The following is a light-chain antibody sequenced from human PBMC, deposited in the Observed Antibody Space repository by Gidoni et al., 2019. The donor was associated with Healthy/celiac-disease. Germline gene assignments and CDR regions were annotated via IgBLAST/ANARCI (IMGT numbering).Light chain of an antibody. CDR1: QDISNY. J-gene: IGKJ2*01. CDR2: DAS. CDR3: QQYDNLPYT. V-gene: IGKV1-33*01. Sequence: DIQMTQSPSSLSASVGDRVTITCQASQDISNYLNWYQQQPGNAPKLLIYDASNLETGVPSRFSGSGCGTDFTFTISSLQPEDIATYYWQQYDNLPYTFGQGTKLEIK.